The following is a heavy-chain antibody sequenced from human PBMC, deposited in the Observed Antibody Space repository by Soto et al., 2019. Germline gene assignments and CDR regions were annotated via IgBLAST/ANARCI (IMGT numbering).Heavy chain of an antibody. CDR3: ARFSYSGSYLDY. Sequence: EVQLVESGGGLIQPGGSLRLSCAASGFTFSTYEMTWVRQAPGKGLEWVSFISSSGSTIYYADSVKGRFTISRDNAKNSLSLQMNSLRAEDTPVYYCARFSYSGSYLDYWGQGTLVTVSS. D-gene: IGHD1-26*01. CDR2: ISSSGSTI. J-gene: IGHJ4*02. V-gene: IGHV3-48*03. CDR1: GFTFSTYE.